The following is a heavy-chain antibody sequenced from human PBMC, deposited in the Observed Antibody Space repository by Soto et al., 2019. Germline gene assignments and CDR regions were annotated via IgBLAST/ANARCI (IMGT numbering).Heavy chain of an antibody. CDR1: GFTFSSSA. J-gene: IGHJ3*01. V-gene: IGHV3-73*01. D-gene: IGHD7-27*01. CDR2: IRSKANSYAT. CDR3: ARKILTGDHSGPFDL. Sequence: GSLSLSFAASGFTFSSSAMHWVRQASGKGLEWVGRIRSKANSYATAYAASVKGRFTISRDDSKNTAYLQMNSLTADDTAVYFCARKILTGDHSGPFDLWGQGTMVTVSS.